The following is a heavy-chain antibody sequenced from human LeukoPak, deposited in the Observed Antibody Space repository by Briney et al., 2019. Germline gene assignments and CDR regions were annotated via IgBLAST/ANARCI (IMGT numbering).Heavy chain of an antibody. J-gene: IGHJ3*02. CDR3: ARDDRWAPDAFDI. Sequence: ASVKVSCKASGYTFTGYYMHRVRQAPGQGLEWMGWINPNSGGTNYAQKFQGRVTMTRDTSISTAYMELSRLRSDDTAVYYCARDDRWAPDAFDIWGQGTMVTVSS. V-gene: IGHV1-2*02. D-gene: IGHD4-23*01. CDR1: GYTFTGYY. CDR2: INPNSGGT.